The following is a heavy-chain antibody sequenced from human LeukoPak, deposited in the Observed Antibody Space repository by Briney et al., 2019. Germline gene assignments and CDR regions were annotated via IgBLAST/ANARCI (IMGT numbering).Heavy chain of an antibody. Sequence: ASETLSLTCTVSGGSISSYYWSWIRQPPGKGLEWIGYIYYSGSTNYNPSLKSRVTISVDTSKNQFSLKLSSVTAADTAVYYYARVGYYYDSSGSDAFDIWGQGTMVTVSS. CDR3: ARVGYYYDSSGSDAFDI. D-gene: IGHD3-22*01. J-gene: IGHJ3*02. V-gene: IGHV4-59*01. CDR1: GGSISSYY. CDR2: IYYSGST.